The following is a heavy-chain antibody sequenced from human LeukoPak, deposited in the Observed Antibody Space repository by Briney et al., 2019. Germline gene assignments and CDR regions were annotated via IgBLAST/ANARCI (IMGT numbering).Heavy chain of an antibody. CDR2: INPKSGGT. Sequence: ASVKVSCKASGGTFSSYTISWVRQAPGQGLEWMGWINPKSGGTNYAQKFQGRVTMTRDTSISTAYMELSRLTSDDTAVYYCARDVDGMDVWGQGTTVTVSS. CDR3: ARDVDGMDV. D-gene: IGHD2-21*01. CDR1: GGTFSSYT. V-gene: IGHV1-2*02. J-gene: IGHJ6*02.